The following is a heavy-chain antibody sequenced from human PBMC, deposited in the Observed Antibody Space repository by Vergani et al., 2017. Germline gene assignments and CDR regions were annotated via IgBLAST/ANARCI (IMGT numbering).Heavy chain of an antibody. CDR2: IYYSGST. Sequence: QLQLQESGPGLVKPSETLSLTCTVSGGSISSSSYYWGWIRQPPGKGLEWIGSIYYSGSTYYNPSLKSRVTISVDTSKNQFSLKLSSVTAADTAVYYCASQNGSGWAPHDAFDIWGQGTMVTVSS. J-gene: IGHJ3*02. D-gene: IGHD6-19*01. CDR1: GGSISSSSYY. CDR3: ASQNGSGWAPHDAFDI. V-gene: IGHV4-39*01.